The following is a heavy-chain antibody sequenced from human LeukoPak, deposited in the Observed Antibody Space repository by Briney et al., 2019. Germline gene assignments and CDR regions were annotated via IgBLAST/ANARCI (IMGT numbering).Heavy chain of an antibody. CDR1: GFTFSSYS. CDR2: ISSNSRYI. D-gene: IGHD3-10*01. CDR3: AREPGGSGSYYDY. Sequence: GGSLRLSCAASGFTFSSYSMNWVRQAPGKGLEWVSYISSNSRYIYYADSVKGRFTISRDNAKNSLYLQMNSLRTEDAAVYYCAREPGGSGSYYDYSGQGTLVTVSS. J-gene: IGHJ4*02. V-gene: IGHV3-21*01.